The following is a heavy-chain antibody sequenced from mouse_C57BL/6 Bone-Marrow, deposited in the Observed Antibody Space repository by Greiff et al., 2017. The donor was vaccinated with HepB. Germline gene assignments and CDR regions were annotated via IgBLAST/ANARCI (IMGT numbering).Heavy chain of an antibody. J-gene: IGHJ1*03. D-gene: IGHD1-1*01. Sequence: EVQLVDSGGGLVQSGRSLRLSCATSGFTFSDFYMEWVRQAPGKGLEWIAASRNKANDYTTEYSAYVKGRFIVSRDTSQSILYLQMNALRADDTAIYYCARDAMPSYYGSREWYFDVWGTGTTVTVSS. CDR1: GFTFSDFY. V-gene: IGHV7-1*01. CDR2: SRNKANDYTT. CDR3: ARDAMPSYYGSREWYFDV.